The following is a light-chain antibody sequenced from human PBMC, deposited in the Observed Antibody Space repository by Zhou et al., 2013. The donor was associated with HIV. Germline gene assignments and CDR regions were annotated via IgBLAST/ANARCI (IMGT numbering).Light chain of an antibody. Sequence: EIVMTQSPATLSVSPGERVTLSCRASQSIGNNLAWYQQKPGQAPRLLISGASTRATGIPVRFSGSGSGTEFTLTISSMQPEDFAIYYCQQRSDWPITFGQGHGWRL. V-gene: IGKV3-15*01. J-gene: IGKJ5*01. CDR1: QSIGNN. CDR2: GAS. CDR3: QQRSDWPIT.